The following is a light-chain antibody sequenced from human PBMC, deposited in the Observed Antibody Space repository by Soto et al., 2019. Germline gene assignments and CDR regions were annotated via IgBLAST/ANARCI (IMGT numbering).Light chain of an antibody. V-gene: IGLV1-51*01. CDR2: DND. CDR3: EAWDTSLSGGV. Sequence: QSVLTQPPSMSAAPGQKVTISCSGSSSNIGNNYVSWYQQLPGTAPKLLIYDNDKRPSGIPDRFSGSKSGTSATLDITGLQTGDEADYYCEAWDTSLSGGVFGGGTKVTVL. CDR1: SSNIGNNY. J-gene: IGLJ3*02.